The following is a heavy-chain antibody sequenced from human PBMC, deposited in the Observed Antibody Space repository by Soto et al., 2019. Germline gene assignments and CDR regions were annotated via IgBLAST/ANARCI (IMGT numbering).Heavy chain of an antibody. CDR2: IIPIFGTA. D-gene: IGHD2-2*01. J-gene: IGHJ4*02. V-gene: IGHV1-69*06. Sequence: GPSVKVSCKASGGTFSSYAISWVRQAPGQGLEWMGGIIPIFGTANYAQKFQGRVTITADKSTSTAYMELSSLRSEDTAVYYCATGGDCSSTSCYSHGYWGQGTLVTVSS. CDR1: GGTFSSYA. CDR3: ATGGDCSSTSCYSHGY.